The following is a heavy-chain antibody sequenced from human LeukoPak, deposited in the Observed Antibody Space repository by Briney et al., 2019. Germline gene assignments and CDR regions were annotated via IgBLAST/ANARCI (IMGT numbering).Heavy chain of an antibody. J-gene: IGHJ6*02. CDR3: ARCLYCSGGSCYSYGMDV. CDR1: GYSISSGYY. D-gene: IGHD2-15*01. CDR2: IYHSGST. Sequence: PSETLSLTCTVSGYSISSGYYWGWIRQPPGKGLEWIGSIYHSGSTYYNPSLKSRVTISVDTSKNQFSLKLSSVTAADTAVYYCARCLYCSGGSCYSYGMDVWGQGTTVTVSS. V-gene: IGHV4-38-2*02.